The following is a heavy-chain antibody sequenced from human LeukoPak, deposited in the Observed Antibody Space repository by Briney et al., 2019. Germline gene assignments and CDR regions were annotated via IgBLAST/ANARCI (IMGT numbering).Heavy chain of an antibody. J-gene: IGHJ6*02. CDR1: GFTFSSYG. V-gene: IGHV3-30*18. D-gene: IGHD1-20*01. CDR3: AKDIGYNWNAQGYGMDV. CDR2: ISYDGSNK. Sequence: GGSLRLSCAASGFTFSSYGMHWVRQAPGKGLEWVAVISYDGSNKYYADSVKGRFTISRDNSKNTLYPQMNSLRAEDTAVYYCAKDIGYNWNAQGYGMDVWGQGTTVTVSS.